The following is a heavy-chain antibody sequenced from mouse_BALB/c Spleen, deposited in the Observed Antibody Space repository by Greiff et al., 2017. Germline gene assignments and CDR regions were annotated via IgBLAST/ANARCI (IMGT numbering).Heavy chain of an antibody. CDR1: GFTFSSFG. CDR3: ARYPITTATEGAMDF. J-gene: IGHJ4*01. CDR2: ISSGSSTI. Sequence: EVHLVESGGGLVQPGGSRKLSCAASGFTFSSFGMHWVRQAPEKGLEWVAYISSGSSTIYYADTVKGRFTISRDNPKNTLFLQMTSLRSEDTAMYYYARYPITTATEGAMDFWGQGTSVTVSS. D-gene: IGHD1-2*01. V-gene: IGHV5-17*02.